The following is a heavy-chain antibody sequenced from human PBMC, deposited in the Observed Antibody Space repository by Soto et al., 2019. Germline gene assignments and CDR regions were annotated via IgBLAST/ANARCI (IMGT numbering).Heavy chain of an antibody. CDR1: GFTFSSYW. D-gene: IGHD3-16*01. J-gene: IGHJ6*02. CDR3: ARSSIVWSDQYCFYPGYYYGMDD. CDR2: INSDGSST. Sequence: GGSLRLSCAASGFTFSSYWMHWVRQAPGKGLVWVSRINSDGSSTSYADSVKGRFTISRDNAKNTLYLLMNSLRAEDTAVYYCARSSIVWSDQYCFYPGYYYGMDDWCQGTTVTVSS. V-gene: IGHV3-74*01.